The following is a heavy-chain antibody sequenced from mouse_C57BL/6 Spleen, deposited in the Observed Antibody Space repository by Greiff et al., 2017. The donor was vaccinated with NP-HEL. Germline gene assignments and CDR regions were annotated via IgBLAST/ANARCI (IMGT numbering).Heavy chain of an antibody. D-gene: IGHD1-1*01. CDR3: AREITTVVAKETDY. Sequence: QVQLKQPGAELVKPGASVKLSCKASGYTFTSYWMHWVKQRPGQGLEWIGMIHPNSGSTNYNEKFKSKATLTVDKSSSTAYMQLSSLTSEDSAVYYCAREITTVVAKETDYWGQGTTLTVSS. J-gene: IGHJ2*01. CDR2: IHPNSGST. V-gene: IGHV1-64*01. CDR1: GYTFTSYW.